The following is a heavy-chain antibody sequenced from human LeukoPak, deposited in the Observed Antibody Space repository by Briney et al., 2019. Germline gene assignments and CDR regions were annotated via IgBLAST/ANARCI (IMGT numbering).Heavy chain of an antibody. D-gene: IGHD6-13*01. CDR1: GFTFDDYA. V-gene: IGHV3-9*01. J-gene: IGHJ4*02. CDR2: ISWNSGSI. Sequence: GGSLRLSCAASGFTFDDYAMHWVRQAPGKGLEWVSGISWNSGSIGYADSVKGRFTISRDNSKNTLYLQMNSLRAEDTAVYYCASQYSSSWTEDYWGQGTLVTVSS. CDR3: ASQYSSSWTEDY.